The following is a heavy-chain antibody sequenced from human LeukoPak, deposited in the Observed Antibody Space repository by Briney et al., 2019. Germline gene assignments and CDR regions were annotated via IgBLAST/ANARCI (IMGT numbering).Heavy chain of an antibody. Sequence: SETLSLTCTISGGSISTYYWSWIRQPPGKGLEWLGYIYYSGSTNYNPSLKSRVTISVDTSKNQFSLKLSSVTAADTAVYYCARDTHSSGWYGDWFDPWGQGTLVTVSS. CDR1: GGSISTYY. CDR2: IYYSGST. V-gene: IGHV4-59*12. CDR3: ARDTHSSGWYGDWFDP. J-gene: IGHJ5*02. D-gene: IGHD6-19*01.